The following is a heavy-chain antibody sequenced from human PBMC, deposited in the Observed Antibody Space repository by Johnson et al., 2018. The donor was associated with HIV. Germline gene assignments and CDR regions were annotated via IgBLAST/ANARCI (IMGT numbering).Heavy chain of an antibody. V-gene: IGHV3-9*01. CDR3: AKGWNYYWSAFHI. D-gene: IGHD3-22*01. CDR2: ISWNSGSI. J-gene: IGHJ3*02. Sequence: EVQVLESGGGLVQPGGSLRLSCAASGFTFSSYAMSWVRQAPGKGLEWVAGISWNSGSIVYVDSVKGRFTISRDNVKNSLYLQMNSLRAEDTALYYCAKGWNYYWSAFHIWGQGTMVTVSS. CDR1: GFTFSSYA.